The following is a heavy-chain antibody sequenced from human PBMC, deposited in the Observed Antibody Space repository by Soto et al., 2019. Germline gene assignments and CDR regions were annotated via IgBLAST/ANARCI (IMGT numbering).Heavy chain of an antibody. CDR2: MNPNSGNT. D-gene: IGHD2-2*01. CDR1: GYTFTSYD. J-gene: IGHJ4*02. V-gene: IGHV1-8*01. CDR3: ARGSIVVVPADY. Sequence: ASVKVSCKASGYTFTSYDINWVRQATGQGLEWMGWMNPNSGNTGYAQKFQGRVTMTRNTSISTAYMELSSLRSEDTAVYYCARGSIVVVPADYWGQGTLVTVS.